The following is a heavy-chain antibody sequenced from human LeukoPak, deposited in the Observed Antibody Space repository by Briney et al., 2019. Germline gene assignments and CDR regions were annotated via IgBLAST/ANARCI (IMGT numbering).Heavy chain of an antibody. CDR2: IRNKANSYTT. CDR1: GFTFSDHY. D-gene: IGHD3-16*01. Sequence: GGSLRLSCAASGFTFSDHYMDWVRQAPGKGLEWVGRIRNKANSYTTEYAASVKGRFTISRDDSKNSLYLQMNSLKTEDTAVYYCARDLGVGLIDAYRYFDLWGRGTLVTVSS. CDR3: ARDLGVGLIDAYRYFDL. J-gene: IGHJ2*01. V-gene: IGHV3-72*01.